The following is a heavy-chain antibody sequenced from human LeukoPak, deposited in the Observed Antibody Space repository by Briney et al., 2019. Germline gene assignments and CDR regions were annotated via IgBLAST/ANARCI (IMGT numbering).Heavy chain of an antibody. CDR1: GDSLTTYY. CDR2: IYPCGTT. Sequence: PSEPLSLTCTVSGDSLTTYYWQWIRRPAGGGRVGIVRIYPCGTTYYSPTTKSRVSMSVDTPENKFSLKLISVTAADTAVYYCARGLFANYVTGPLDYWGQGTLVTVSS. D-gene: IGHD4/OR15-4a*01. V-gene: IGHV4-4*07. J-gene: IGHJ4*02. CDR3: ARGLFANYVTGPLDY.